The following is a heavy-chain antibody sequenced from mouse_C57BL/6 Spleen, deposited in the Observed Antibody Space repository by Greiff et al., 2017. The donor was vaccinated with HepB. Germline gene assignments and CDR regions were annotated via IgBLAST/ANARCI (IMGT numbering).Heavy chain of an antibody. V-gene: IGHV1-85*01. CDR3: ARSGAYYTFAY. CDR2: IYPRDGST. Sequence: QVQLQQSGPELVKPGASVKLSCKASGYTFTSYDINWVKQRPGQGLEWIGWIYPRDGSTKYNEKFKGKATLTVDTSSSTAYMELHSLTSEDSAVYFWARSGAYYTFAYWGQGTLVTVSA. D-gene: IGHD2-12*01. J-gene: IGHJ3*01. CDR1: GYTFTSYD.